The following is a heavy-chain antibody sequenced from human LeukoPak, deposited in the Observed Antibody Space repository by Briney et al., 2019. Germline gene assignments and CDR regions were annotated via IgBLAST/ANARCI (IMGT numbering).Heavy chain of an antibody. V-gene: IGHV1-2*02. CDR1: GYTFTDYY. J-gene: IGHJ4*02. Sequence: GASVKVSCKASGYTFTDYYIHWVRQAPGQGLEWMGWINPNSGGTNYAQKFQGRVTMTRDTSISTAYMELSRLRSDDTAVYYCARDPDPLDWGSFRYFDYWGQGTLVTVSS. CDR3: ARDPDPLDWGSFRYFDY. D-gene: IGHD3/OR15-3a*01. CDR2: INPNSGGT.